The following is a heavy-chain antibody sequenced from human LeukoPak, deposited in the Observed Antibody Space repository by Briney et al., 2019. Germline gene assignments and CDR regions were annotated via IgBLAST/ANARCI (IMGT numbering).Heavy chain of an antibody. J-gene: IGHJ6*02. CDR3: ARDTPAPTLDSTYYDYVWGSYRHYYGMDV. CDR1: GGTFSSYA. Sequence: ASVKVSCKASGGTFSSYAISWVRQAPGQGLEWMGRINPNSGGTNYAQKFQGRVTMTRDTSISTAYMELSRLRSDDTAVYYCARDTPAPTLDSTYYDYVWGSYRHYYGMDVWGQGTTVTVSS. CDR2: INPNSGGT. V-gene: IGHV1-2*06. D-gene: IGHD3-16*02.